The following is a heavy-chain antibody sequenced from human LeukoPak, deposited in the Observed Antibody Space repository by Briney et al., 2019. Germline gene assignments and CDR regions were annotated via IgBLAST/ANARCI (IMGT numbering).Heavy chain of an antibody. Sequence: PSETLSLTCSVSGGSISNYYWSWIRKPAGKGLEWIGRTHNSGSSNYNLSLKSRVTMSLDTSKNQFSLKLSSMTAADTAVYYCVRDRHDSLDSWGQGALVTVPS. D-gene: IGHD3-22*01. J-gene: IGHJ4*02. V-gene: IGHV4-4*07. CDR2: THNSGSS. CDR3: VRDRHDSLDS. CDR1: GGSISNYY.